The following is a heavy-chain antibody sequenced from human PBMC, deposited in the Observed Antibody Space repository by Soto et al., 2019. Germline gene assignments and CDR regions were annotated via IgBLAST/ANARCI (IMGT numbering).Heavy chain of an antibody. J-gene: IGHJ4*02. Sequence: GESLKISCKGSGYSFAGYWLTWVRPKPGKGLEWMRRIDSSDSQTYYSTFFRGHVPILDSKSLAIVFLSWSSPRASDTAMYFRARQIYDSDTGPNFQYYFESWGQGTPVTGSS. V-gene: IGHV5-10-1*01. D-gene: IGHD3-22*01. CDR3: ARQIYDSDTGPNFQYYFES. CDR2: IDSSDSQT. CDR1: GYSFAGYW.